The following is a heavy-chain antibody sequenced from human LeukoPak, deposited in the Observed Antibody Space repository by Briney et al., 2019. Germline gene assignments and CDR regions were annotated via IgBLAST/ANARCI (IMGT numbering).Heavy chain of an antibody. CDR3: ATHPPKVCTGGSCTDY. Sequence: SETLSLTCTVSGGSISSYYWSWIRQPPGKGLEWIGYIYYSGSTNYNPSLKSRVTISVDMSKNQFSLKLSSVTAADTAVYYCATHPPKVCTGGSCTDYWGQGTLVTVSS. J-gene: IGHJ4*02. CDR2: IYYSGST. CDR1: GGSISSYY. D-gene: IGHD2-15*01. V-gene: IGHV4-59*01.